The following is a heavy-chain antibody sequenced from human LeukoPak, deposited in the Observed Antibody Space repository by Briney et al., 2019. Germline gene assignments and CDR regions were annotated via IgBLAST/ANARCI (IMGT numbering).Heavy chain of an antibody. J-gene: IGHJ4*02. D-gene: IGHD3-16*01. CDR3: ARDLLGATTQFHY. V-gene: IGHV1-2*02. CDR1: RYTFTGYY. Sequence: SVKVSCKASRYTFTGYYMHSVRQAPGHEGEGMGWINPNSGRTNYAQKFQGRVTLTRDKPISTAYTELSRLRSDDTAVYYCARDLLGATTQFHYWGEGTLVSVSS. CDR2: INPNSGRT.